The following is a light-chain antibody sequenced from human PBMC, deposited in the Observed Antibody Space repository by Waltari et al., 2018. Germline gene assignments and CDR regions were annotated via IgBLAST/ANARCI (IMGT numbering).Light chain of an antibody. CDR3: QVWDSNTYHVV. V-gene: IGLV3-21*03. J-gene: IGLJ2*01. Sequence: SYVLTQPPSVSVAPGKTARITCGGNNIGSKSVHWYQQKPGQAPVLVVYDDSDRPSGFPERFSGANSGNTATLTISRVEAGDEADYYCQVWDSNTYHVVFGGGTKLTVL. CDR1: NIGSKS. CDR2: DDS.